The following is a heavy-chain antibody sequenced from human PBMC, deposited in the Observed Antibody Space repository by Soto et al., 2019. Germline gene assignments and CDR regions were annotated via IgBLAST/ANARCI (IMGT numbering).Heavy chain of an antibody. D-gene: IGHD2-8*02. J-gene: IGHJ6*02. V-gene: IGHV3-9*01. CDR3: AKSTGGTANGMGV. CDR2: ISWNSGTI. CDR1: GFSLDDYA. Sequence: EVQVVESGGGLVQPGRSLRLSCAASGFSLDDYAIHWVRQAPGKGLEWVSGISWNSGTIGYADSVKGRFTISRDNAKNSLYLQMNSLRAEDTALYYCAKSTGGTANGMGVWGQGTTVTVSS.